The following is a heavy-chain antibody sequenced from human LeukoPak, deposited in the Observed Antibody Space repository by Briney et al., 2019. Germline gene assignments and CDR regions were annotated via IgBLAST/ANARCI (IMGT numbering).Heavy chain of an antibody. D-gene: IGHD6-19*01. CDR3: ARATGSSGPIGY. CDR1: GFTFSSYA. J-gene: IGHJ4*02. Sequence: PGGSLRLSCAASGFTFSSYAMYWVRQAPGKGLESVSAISSNGGSTYYANSVKGRFTISRDNSKNTLYLQMGSLRAEDMAVYYCARATGSSGPIGYWGQGTLVTVSS. V-gene: IGHV3-64*01. CDR2: ISSNGGST.